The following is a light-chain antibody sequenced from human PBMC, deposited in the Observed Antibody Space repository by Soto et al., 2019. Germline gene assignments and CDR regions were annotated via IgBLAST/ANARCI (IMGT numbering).Light chain of an antibody. CDR3: QQTYTTPPET. CDR1: QPINDY. J-gene: IGKJ3*01. V-gene: IGKV1-39*01. Sequence: DIHSTHSPSSLSASVGDRVAITFRASQPINDYLNWYRQAPGKAPTLLIYSASSLRSGVPSRFSGRGYGTNFTLIISSLQPEDFATYYCQQTYTTPPETFGPGTKVDIK. CDR2: SAS.